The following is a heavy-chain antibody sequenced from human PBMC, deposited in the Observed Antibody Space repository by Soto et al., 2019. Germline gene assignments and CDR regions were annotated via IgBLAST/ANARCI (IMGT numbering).Heavy chain of an antibody. CDR1: GYTFSGHY. V-gene: IGHV1-2*02. Sequence: QVQLVQSGAEVKKPGASVKVSCKASGYTFSGHYMHWVRQAPGQGLEWVGWINPNSGGTNYAEDFQGRVTMTRDTSISTAYMELSRLRSDDTALYYCARGRFWSTYYTSPPDYWGQGTLVTVSS. CDR3: ARGRFWSTYYTSPPDY. D-gene: IGHD3-3*01. CDR2: INPNSGGT. J-gene: IGHJ4*02.